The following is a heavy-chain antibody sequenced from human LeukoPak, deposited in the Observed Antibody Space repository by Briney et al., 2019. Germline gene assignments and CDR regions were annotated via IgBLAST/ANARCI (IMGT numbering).Heavy chain of an antibody. J-gene: IGHJ4*02. Sequence: PGGSLRLSCAASGFTFSSYWMHWVRQTPGKGPVWVSRINSDGSSTSYADSVKGRFTISRDNAKNTLFLQMNSLRAEDTAVYYCARNSAMEQWLPLDYWGQGTLVTVSS. D-gene: IGHD6-19*01. CDR1: GFTFSSYW. CDR2: INSDGSST. V-gene: IGHV3-74*01. CDR3: ARNSAMEQWLPLDY.